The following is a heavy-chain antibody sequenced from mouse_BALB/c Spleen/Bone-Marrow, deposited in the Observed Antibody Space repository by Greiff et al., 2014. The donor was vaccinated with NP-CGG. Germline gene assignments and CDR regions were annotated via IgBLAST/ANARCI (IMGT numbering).Heavy chain of an antibody. Sequence: EVNLVESGTVLARPGASVKMSCKASGYSFTSYWMHWVKQRPGQGLEWIGAIYPGNINTSYNQKFKGKAKLTAVTSASTAYMELSSLTNEDSAVYYCTVSLTLYYFDYWGQGTTLTVSS. V-gene: IGHV1-5*01. D-gene: IGHD5-1*01. CDR1: GYSFTSYW. CDR2: IYPGNINT. J-gene: IGHJ2*01. CDR3: TVSLTLYYFDY.